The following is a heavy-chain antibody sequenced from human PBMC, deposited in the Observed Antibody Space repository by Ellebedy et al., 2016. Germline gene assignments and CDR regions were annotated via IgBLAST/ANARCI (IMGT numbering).Heavy chain of an antibody. V-gene: IGHV4-59*01. CDR1: GGSISSYY. CDR3: ARAGALYDSSGYYMGRDAFDI. D-gene: IGHD3-22*01. J-gene: IGHJ3*02. CDR2: IYYSGST. Sequence: SETLSLXXTVSGGSISSYYWSWIRQPPGKGLEWIGYIYYSGSTNYNPSLKSRVTISVDTSKNQFSLKLSSVTAADTAVYYCARAGALYDSSGYYMGRDAFDIWGQGTMVTVSS.